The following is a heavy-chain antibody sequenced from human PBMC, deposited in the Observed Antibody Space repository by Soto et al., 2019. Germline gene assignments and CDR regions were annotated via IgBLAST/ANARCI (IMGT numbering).Heavy chain of an antibody. Sequence: QVHLQQSGPGLLKPSQTLSLTCAISGDSVSTNSGSWNWIRQSPSRGLEWLGRTYYRSKWFNDYAVSVNGRITVNPDTSKNQFSLQLNSVTPEDTAVYYCARASGYVDYWGQGTLVTVSS. CDR3: ARASGYVDY. V-gene: IGHV6-1*01. CDR2: TYYRSKWFN. CDR1: GDSVSTNSGS. J-gene: IGHJ4*02. D-gene: IGHD3-10*01.